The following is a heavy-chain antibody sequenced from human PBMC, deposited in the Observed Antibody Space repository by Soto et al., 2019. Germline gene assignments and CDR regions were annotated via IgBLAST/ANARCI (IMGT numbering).Heavy chain of an antibody. J-gene: IGHJ5*02. CDR1: GFTFSDYY. CDR3: ASMAVAGMDWFDP. D-gene: IGHD6-19*01. CDR2: ISSSSTI. V-gene: IGHV3-11*04. Sequence: GGSQRLSSAASGFTFSDYYMNWVRQAPGKGLEWVSSISSSSTIYYADSVKGRFTISRDNAKNSLYLQMNSLRAEDTAVYYCASMAVAGMDWFDPWGQGTLVTVSS.